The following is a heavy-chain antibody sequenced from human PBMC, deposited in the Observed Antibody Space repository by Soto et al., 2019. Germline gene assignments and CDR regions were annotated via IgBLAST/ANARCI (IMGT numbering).Heavy chain of an antibody. CDR2: IYYSGST. CDR1: GGNIISGGCY. V-gene: IGHV4-31*03. Sequence: SVTMSLTCRVAGGNIISGGCYWSWISKHPGKGLEWIGYIYYSGSTYYNPSLKSRVTISVDTSKNQFSLKLSSVTAADTAVYYCARHSYDSSGTAVDVWGQGTTVTVSS. CDR3: ARHSYDSSGTAVDV. J-gene: IGHJ6*02. D-gene: IGHD3-22*01.